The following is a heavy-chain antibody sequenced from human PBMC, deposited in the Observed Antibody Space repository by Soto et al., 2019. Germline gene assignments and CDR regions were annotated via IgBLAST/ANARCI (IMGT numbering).Heavy chain of an antibody. Sequence: EVQRLESGGGLVQPGGSLRLSCAASGFTFSSYAMSWVRQAPGKGLEWVSAISGSGGSTYYADSVKGRFTISRDNSKNTLYLQMNSLRAEDTAVYYCAKFAGDPYYYYYGMDVWGQGTTVTVSS. CDR3: AKFAGDPYYYYYGMDV. V-gene: IGHV3-23*01. J-gene: IGHJ6*02. CDR1: GFTFSSYA. CDR2: ISGSGGST. D-gene: IGHD3-10*01.